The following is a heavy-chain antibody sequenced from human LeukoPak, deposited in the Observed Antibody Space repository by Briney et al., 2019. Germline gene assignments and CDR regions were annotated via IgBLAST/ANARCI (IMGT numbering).Heavy chain of an antibody. CDR2: INHSGST. V-gene: IGHV4-34*01. Sequence: SETLSLTCAVYGGSFSGYYWSWIRQPPGKGLEWIGEINHSGSTNYNPSLKSRVTISVDTSKNQFSLKLSSVTAADTAVYYCARRSGWYYDILTGYYKGAPFDYWGQGTLVTVSS. D-gene: IGHD3-9*01. J-gene: IGHJ4*02. CDR3: ARRSGWYYDILTGYYKGAPFDY. CDR1: GGSFSGYY.